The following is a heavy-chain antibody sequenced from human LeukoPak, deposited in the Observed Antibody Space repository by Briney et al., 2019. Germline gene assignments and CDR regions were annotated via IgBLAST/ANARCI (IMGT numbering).Heavy chain of an antibody. CDR3: AKAKTSRFGEPYYMDV. Sequence: PGGSLRLSCAASGFNFGPYWMSWVRQAPGKGLEWVSAISGSGGSTYYADSVKGRFTISRDNSKNTLYLQMNSLRAEDTAVYYCAKAKTSRFGEPYYMDVWGKGTTVTVSS. D-gene: IGHD3-10*01. J-gene: IGHJ6*03. V-gene: IGHV3-23*01. CDR2: ISGSGGST. CDR1: GFNFGPYW.